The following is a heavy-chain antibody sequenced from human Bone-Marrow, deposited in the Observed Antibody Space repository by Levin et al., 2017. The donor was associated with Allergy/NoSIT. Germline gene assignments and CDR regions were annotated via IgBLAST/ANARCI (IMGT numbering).Heavy chain of an antibody. D-gene: IGHD2-2*01. CDR3: ARVDLPRYCTSTSYSDSGYYFDY. CDR2: IGTAADS. CDR1: GFTFSSYD. J-gene: IGHJ4*02. Sequence: GGSLRLSCAASGFTFSSYDMHWVRQATGRGLEWVSAIGTAADSYYSGSVKGRFTVSRDNAKNSFYLQMNSLRAGDTAVYYCARVDLPRYCTSTSYSDSGYYFDYWGQGTLVTVSS. V-gene: IGHV3-13*04.